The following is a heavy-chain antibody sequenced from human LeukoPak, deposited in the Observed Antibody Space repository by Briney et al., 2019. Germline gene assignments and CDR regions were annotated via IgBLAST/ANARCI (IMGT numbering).Heavy chain of an antibody. D-gene: IGHD6-13*01. CDR3: AMYSSSWGANWYFDL. Sequence: GASVKVSCKASGGTFSSYAISWVRQAPGQGLEWMGGIIPIFGTANYAQKFQGRDTITADESTSTAYMELSSLRSEDTAVYYCAMYSSSWGANWYFDLWGRGTLVTVSS. V-gene: IGHV1-69*13. J-gene: IGHJ2*01. CDR1: GGTFSSYA. CDR2: IIPIFGTA.